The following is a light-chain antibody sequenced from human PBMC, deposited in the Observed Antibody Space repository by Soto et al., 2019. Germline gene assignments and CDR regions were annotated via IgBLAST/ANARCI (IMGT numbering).Light chain of an antibody. CDR3: QQYYSIPYT. CDR1: QSVLSSSNNKNF. Sequence: DIVMTQSPDSLAESLGERATINCKSSQSVLSSSNNKNFLAWYQQKPGQSPKLLIYWASTRESGVPDRFSGSGSGTDFTLTISSLQAEDVAVYYCQQYYSIPYTFGQGTKLEIK. J-gene: IGKJ2*01. V-gene: IGKV4-1*01. CDR2: WAS.